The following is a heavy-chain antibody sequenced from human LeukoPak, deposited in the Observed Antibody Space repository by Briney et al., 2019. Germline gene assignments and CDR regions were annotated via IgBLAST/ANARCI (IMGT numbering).Heavy chain of an antibody. J-gene: IGHJ4*02. V-gene: IGHV1-2*06. CDR1: GYTFTAYY. CDR3: ARVRYCSGGSCGKIRSEWVY. CDR2: INPNSGGT. D-gene: IGHD2-15*01. Sequence: ASVKVSCKASGYTFTAYYMHWVRQAPGQGLEWMGRINPNSGGTNYAQKFQGRVTMTRDTSISTAYMELSRLRSDDTAVYYCARVRYCSGGSCGKIRSEWVYWGQGTLVTVSS.